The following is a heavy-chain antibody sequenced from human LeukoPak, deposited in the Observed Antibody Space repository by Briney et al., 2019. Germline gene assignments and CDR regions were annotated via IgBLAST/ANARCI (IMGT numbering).Heavy chain of an antibody. Sequence: SETLSLTCTVSGGSISSYYWSWIRQPPGKGLEWIGYIYYSGSTNYNPSLKSRVTISVDTSKNQFSLKLSSVTAADTAVYYCARAQGNDFWSGRNWFHPWGQGTLVTVSS. D-gene: IGHD3-3*01. J-gene: IGHJ5*02. CDR2: IYYSGST. V-gene: IGHV4-59*01. CDR3: ARAQGNDFWSGRNWFHP. CDR1: GGSISSYY.